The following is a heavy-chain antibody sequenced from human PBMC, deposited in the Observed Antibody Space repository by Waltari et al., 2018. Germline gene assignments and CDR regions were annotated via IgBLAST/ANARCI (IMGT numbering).Heavy chain of an antibody. V-gene: IGHV3-7*03. D-gene: IGHD3-22*01. J-gene: IGHJ4*02. CDR3: ARGLYDTSGCLDY. Sequence: EVHLVQSGGGLVQPGGSLRLSCAASGFTFGNYWMNWVGQAPGKGREWVANINRDGREIHYVDSMRGRFTISRDNTENSLSLQMNSLRAEDTALYYCARGLYDTSGCLDYWGQGTLVAVSS. CDR2: INRDGREI. CDR1: GFTFGNYW.